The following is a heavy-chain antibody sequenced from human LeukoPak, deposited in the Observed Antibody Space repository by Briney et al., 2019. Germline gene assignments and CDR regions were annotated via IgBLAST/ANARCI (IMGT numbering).Heavy chain of an antibody. CDR2: IKQDGSEK. J-gene: IGHJ4*02. D-gene: IGHD3-10*01. Sequence: GGSLRLSCAASGFTFSSYWISWVRQAPGKGLEWVANIKQDGSEKYYVDSVKGRFTISRDNAKNSLYLQMNSLRAEDTAVYYCARDQNFGSDFDYWGQGTLVTVSS. CDR3: ARDQNFGSDFDY. V-gene: IGHV3-7*01. CDR1: GFTFSSYW.